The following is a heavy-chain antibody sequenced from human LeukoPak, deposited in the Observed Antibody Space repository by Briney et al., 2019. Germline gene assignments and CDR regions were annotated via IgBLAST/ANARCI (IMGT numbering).Heavy chain of an antibody. J-gene: IGHJ4*02. D-gene: IGHD2-2*01. V-gene: IGHV1-2*02. CDR3: ARLLHCSDTSCYEVF. CDR1: GYTFTEYY. Sequence: ASVKVSCKPSGYTFTEYYMHWVRQAPGQGLEWMGWINPSSGGTFYAQKFQGRVTMTRDTSITTAYMELSRLTSDDTAMYYCARLLHCSDTSCYEVFWGQGTLVTVSS. CDR2: INPSSGGT.